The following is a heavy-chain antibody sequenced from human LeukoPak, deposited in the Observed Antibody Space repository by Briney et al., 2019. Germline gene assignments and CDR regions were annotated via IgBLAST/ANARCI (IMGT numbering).Heavy chain of an antibody. J-gene: IGHJ4*02. CDR2: ISGSGGST. V-gene: IGHV3-23*01. CDR1: GFTFSSYA. Sequence: GGSLRLXCAASGFTFSSYAMSWVRQAPGKGLKWVSAISGSGGSTYYADSVKGRFTISRDNSKNTLYLQMNSLRAEDTAVYYCAKGISGGQLVHGYWGQGTLVTVSS. CDR3: AKGISGGQLVHGY. D-gene: IGHD6-13*01.